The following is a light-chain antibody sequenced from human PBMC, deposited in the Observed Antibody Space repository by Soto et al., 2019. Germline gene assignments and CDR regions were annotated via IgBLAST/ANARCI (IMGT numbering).Light chain of an antibody. J-gene: IGLJ1*01. V-gene: IGLV2-14*01. CDR3: GAWDESLNGYV. CDR2: EVS. CDR1: RRDVGTYNY. Sequence: QSALTQPASVSGSPGQSITISCTGTRRDVGTYNYVSWYQQQPGKAPKLMIYEVSNRPSGVSDRFSGSKSGNTASLTISGLQAEDEADYYCGAWDESLNGYVFGTGTKLTVL.